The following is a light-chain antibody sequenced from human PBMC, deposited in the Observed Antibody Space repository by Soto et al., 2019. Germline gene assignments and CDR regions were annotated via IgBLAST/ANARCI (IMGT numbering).Light chain of an antibody. V-gene: IGKV1-5*03. CDR3: QQYNSYSLT. J-gene: IGKJ4*01. Sequence: DIQMTQSPSTLSASVGDRVTITCRASESISSWLAWYQQKPGKAPKRLIYKASILESGVPSRFSGSGSGTEFTLSISSLQPDDFATYYCQQYNSYSLTFGGGTKVEIK. CDR2: KAS. CDR1: ESISSW.